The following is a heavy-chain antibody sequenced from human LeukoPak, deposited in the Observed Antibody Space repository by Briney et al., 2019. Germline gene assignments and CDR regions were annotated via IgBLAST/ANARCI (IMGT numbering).Heavy chain of an antibody. Sequence: PSETLSLTCTVSGGSISTYHWSWIRQPAGKGLEGIGRIYTSGSTSYSPSLKSRVSISVHKSKSQFSLKLSSVPAADTAVYYCARDLEHCDSTSCHNWFDPWGQGTLVTVSS. CDR1: GGSISTYH. CDR3: ARDLEHCDSTSCHNWFDP. J-gene: IGHJ5*02. CDR2: IYTSGST. D-gene: IGHD2-2*01. V-gene: IGHV4-4*07.